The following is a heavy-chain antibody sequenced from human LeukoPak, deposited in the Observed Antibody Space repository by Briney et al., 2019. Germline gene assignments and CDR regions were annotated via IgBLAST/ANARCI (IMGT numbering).Heavy chain of an antibody. CDR2: IYYSGST. CDR3: ATSTIVLMEYAIFDY. J-gene: IGHJ4*02. CDR1: GGSISSSSYY. D-gene: IGHD2-8*01. V-gene: IGHV4-39*01. Sequence: PSETLSLTCTVSGGSISSSSYYWGWIRQPPGKGLEWIGSIYYSGSTYYNPSLKSRVTISVDTSKNQFSLKLSSVTAADTAVYYCATSTIVLMEYAIFDYWGQGTLVTVSS.